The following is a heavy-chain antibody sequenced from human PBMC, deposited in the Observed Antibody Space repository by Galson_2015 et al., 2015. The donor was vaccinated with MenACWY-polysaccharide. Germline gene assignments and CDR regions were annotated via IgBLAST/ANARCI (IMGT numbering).Heavy chain of an antibody. V-gene: IGHV1-2*02. CDR1: GYTFTGYY. CDR3: ARDSTGGHGYFDY. J-gene: IGHJ4*02. CDR2: INANSGAT. D-gene: IGHD1-14*01. Sequence: SLKVSCKASGYTFTGYYIHWVRQAPGQGLEWMGWINANSGATHYLQKFWGRVTMTSYTSISTAHMELSRVGSDDTAVYFCARDSTGGHGYFDYWGQGTLVTVSS.